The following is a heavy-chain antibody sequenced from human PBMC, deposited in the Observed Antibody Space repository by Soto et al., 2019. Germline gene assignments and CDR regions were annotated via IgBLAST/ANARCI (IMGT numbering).Heavy chain of an antibody. CDR3: ARATAYNWFDP. Sequence: RQRPGEGLEWMGIIYAGDSETTYSPSFEGQVTISVDRSTATAYLQWSSLEASDSAIYYCARATAYNWFDPWGPGTLVTVSS. V-gene: IGHV5-51*01. CDR2: IYAGDSET. J-gene: IGHJ5*02.